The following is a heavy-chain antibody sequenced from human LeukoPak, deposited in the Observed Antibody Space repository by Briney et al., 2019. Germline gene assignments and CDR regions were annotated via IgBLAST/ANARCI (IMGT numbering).Heavy chain of an antibody. Sequence: GGSLRLSCAASGFTFSSYWMHWVRQGPGKGLEWVSRINTDGSSTTYADSVKGRFTISRDNAKNSLYLQMNSLRAEDTAVYYCARRSRRITMVRGATDHMDVWGKGTTVTVSS. CDR2: INTDGSST. D-gene: IGHD3-10*01. V-gene: IGHV3-74*01. CDR3: ARRSRRITMVRGATDHMDV. CDR1: GFTFSSYW. J-gene: IGHJ6*03.